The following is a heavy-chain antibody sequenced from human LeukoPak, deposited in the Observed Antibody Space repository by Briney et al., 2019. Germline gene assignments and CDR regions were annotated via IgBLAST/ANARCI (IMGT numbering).Heavy chain of an antibody. Sequence: SETLSLTCTVSGGPISSYYWSWIRQPPGKGLEWIGYIYYSGSTNYNPSLKSRVTISVDTSKNQFSLKLSSVTAADTAVYYCARGGGVGATVPWGQGTLVTVSS. CDR2: IYYSGST. J-gene: IGHJ5*02. CDR3: ARGGGVGATVP. V-gene: IGHV4-59*08. CDR1: GGPISSYY. D-gene: IGHD1-26*01.